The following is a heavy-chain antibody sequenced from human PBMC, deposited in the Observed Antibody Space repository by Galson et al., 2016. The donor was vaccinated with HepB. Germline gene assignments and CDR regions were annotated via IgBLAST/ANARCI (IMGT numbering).Heavy chain of an antibody. V-gene: IGHV4-30-4*08. D-gene: IGHD1-26*01. CDR1: GGSISSSSYY. CDR3: AREERRDGRYLWLDP. Sequence: LSLTCTVSGGSISSSSYYWGWIRQPPGKGLEWIGYIGYSGSSSYNPSLKSRVTISVDTSKKQFSLELTSVTAADTAVYFCAREERRDGRYLWLDPWGQGTLVTVSS. CDR2: IGYSGSS. J-gene: IGHJ5*02.